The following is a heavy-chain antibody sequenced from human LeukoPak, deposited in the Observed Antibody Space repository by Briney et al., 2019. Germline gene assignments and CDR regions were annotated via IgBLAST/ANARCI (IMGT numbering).Heavy chain of an antibody. CDR3: ALCSGWYRGYYYMDV. V-gene: IGHV4-4*07. D-gene: IGHD6-19*01. Sequence: PETLSLTCTVSGGSISSYYWSWIRQPAGKGLEWIGRIYTSGSTNYNPSLKSRVTMSVATSKNQFSLKLSSVTVADTAVYYCALCSGWYRGYYYMDVWGKGTTVTVSS. CDR1: GGSISSYY. CDR2: IYTSGST. J-gene: IGHJ6*03.